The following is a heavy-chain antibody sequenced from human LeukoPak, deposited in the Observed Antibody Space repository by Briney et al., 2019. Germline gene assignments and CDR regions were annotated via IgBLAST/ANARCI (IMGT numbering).Heavy chain of an antibody. CDR3: VRGIAAAGLYFDY. CDR2: IYYTGST. CDR1: GGSISSGSFY. V-gene: IGHV4-61*01. Sequence: SETLSLTCTVSGGSISSGSFYWSWIRQPPGKTLEWIGYIYYTGSTKYNPSLKSRVTISVDTSKNQFSLKLRSVTAADTAVYYFVRGIAAAGLYFDYWGQGTLVTVSS. D-gene: IGHD6-13*01. J-gene: IGHJ4*02.